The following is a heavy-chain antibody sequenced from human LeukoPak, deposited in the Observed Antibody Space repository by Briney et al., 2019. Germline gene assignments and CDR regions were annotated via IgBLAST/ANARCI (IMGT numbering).Heavy chain of an antibody. CDR2: VFYTGST. Sequence: SETLSLTCTVSGGSISSYYWTWIRQPPGKGLEWIGYVFYTGSTNYNPSLKSRVTISVDTSKNQFSLRLSSMTAADTDVYYLARTAGRGVDDAFDIWGQGTMVTVSS. CDR3: ARTAGRGVDDAFDI. D-gene: IGHD6-19*01. J-gene: IGHJ3*02. CDR1: GGSISSYY. V-gene: IGHV4-59*08.